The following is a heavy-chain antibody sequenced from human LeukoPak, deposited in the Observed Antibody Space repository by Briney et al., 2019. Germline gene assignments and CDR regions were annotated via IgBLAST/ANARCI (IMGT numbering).Heavy chain of an antibody. D-gene: IGHD5-18*01. V-gene: IGHV2-5*02. CDR3: AHSQAPHAAMVVNWFDP. CDR1: GFSLSSDGVG. Sequence: SGPTLVNPTQTLTLTCTISGFSLSSDGVGVAWIRQPPGKALDWLALIYWDDDERYSPSLKSRLTITKDTSKNQVVLTMTNMDPVDIATYYFAHSQAPHAAMVVNWFDPWGQGTLVTVSS. J-gene: IGHJ5*02. CDR2: IYWDDDE.